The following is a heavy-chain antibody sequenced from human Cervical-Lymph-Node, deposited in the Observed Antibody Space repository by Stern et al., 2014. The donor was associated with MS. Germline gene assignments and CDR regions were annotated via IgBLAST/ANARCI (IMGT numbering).Heavy chain of an antibody. V-gene: IGHV1-69*06. J-gene: IGHJ5*02. CDR1: GGTVSSHT. Sequence: VQLVESGAEVKKPGSSVKVSCKDSGGTVSSHTISWVRQAPGQGLEWMGGIIPIFGTPNYALKFQGRVTITADKSTSTAYLELNSLRSDDSAVYYCAREVTMVGFDPWGQGTLVTVSS. CDR2: IIPIFGTP. CDR3: AREVTMVGFDP. D-gene: IGHD3-10*02.